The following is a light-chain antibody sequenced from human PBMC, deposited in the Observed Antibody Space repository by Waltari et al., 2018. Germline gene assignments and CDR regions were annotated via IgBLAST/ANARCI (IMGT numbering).Light chain of an antibody. J-gene: IGLJ1*01. CDR1: RSDVGSYNR. V-gene: IGLV2-18*02. CDR2: EVS. Sequence: QSALTQPPSVSGSPGQSVTISCTGTRSDVGSYNRVSWYQQPPDTAPKLLIYEVSDRPSGVPVRFSGSKAANTAFLAISGLQAEDEADYFCSSYTSSSTWVFGTGTKVTVL. CDR3: SSYTSSSTWV.